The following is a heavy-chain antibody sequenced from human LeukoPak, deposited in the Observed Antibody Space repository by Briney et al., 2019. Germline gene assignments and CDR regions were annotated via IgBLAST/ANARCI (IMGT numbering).Heavy chain of an antibody. Sequence: ASVKVSCKASGYAFTSYHIHWMRQAPGQGLGWMGIIIPSSGSTTYAQKFQGRVTMTRDTSTCTVYMELSSLTSDDTAVYFCARSDYNDYRGLGFWGQGTLVTVSS. V-gene: IGHV1-46*01. CDR1: GYAFTSYH. J-gene: IGHJ4*02. CDR3: ARSDYNDYRGLGF. D-gene: IGHD4-11*01. CDR2: IIPSSGST.